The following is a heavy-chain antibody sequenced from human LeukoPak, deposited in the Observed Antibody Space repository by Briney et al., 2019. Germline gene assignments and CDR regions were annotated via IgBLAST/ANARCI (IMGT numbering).Heavy chain of an antibody. V-gene: IGHV4-34*01. CDR3: ARAHYDYVWESYRSQPQFDY. CDR2: INHSGST. J-gene: IGHJ4*02. D-gene: IGHD3-16*02. Sequence: SETLSLTCAAYGGSFSDYYWSWIRQPPGKGLEWIGEINHSGSTNYNPSLKSRVTISVDTSKDQFSLKLSSVTAADTAVYYCARAHYDYVWESYRSQPQFDYWGQGTLVTVSS. CDR1: GGSFSDYY.